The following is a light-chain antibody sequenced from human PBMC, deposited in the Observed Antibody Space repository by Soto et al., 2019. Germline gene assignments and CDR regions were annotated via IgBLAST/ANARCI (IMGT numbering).Light chain of an antibody. J-gene: IGKJ1*01. CDR2: AAS. Sequence: ATQMTQSPSSLSASVGDRVTIACRASQGIRTELAWYQQKRGEAPKLLIYAASALQSGVPSRFSGSGSGTDFTLTISILQPEDFATYYCLQYSDSPRTFGQGTKVEMK. CDR1: QGIRTE. V-gene: IGKV1-6*01. CDR3: LQYSDSPRT.